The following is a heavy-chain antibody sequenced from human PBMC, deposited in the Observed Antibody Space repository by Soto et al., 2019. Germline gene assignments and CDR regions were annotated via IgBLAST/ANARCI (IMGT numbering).Heavy chain of an antibody. CDR1: GGSISSGGYS. D-gene: IGHD1-20*01. CDR3: ARVTRSEHDY. V-gene: IGHV4-30-2*01. J-gene: IGHJ4*02. Sequence: SETLSLTCAVSGGSISSGGYSWSWIRQPPGKGLEWIGYIYHSGSTYYNPSLKSRVTISGDRSKNQLSLKLSSVTAADTAVYYCARVTRSEHDYWGQGTLVTVSS. CDR2: IYHSGST.